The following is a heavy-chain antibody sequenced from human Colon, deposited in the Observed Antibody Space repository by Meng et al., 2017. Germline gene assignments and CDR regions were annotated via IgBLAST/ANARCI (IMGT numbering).Heavy chain of an antibody. J-gene: IGHJ4*02. CDR1: GGSISSYY. Sequence: SETLSLTCTVSGGSISSYYWSWIRQPPGKGLEWIGYIYYSGSTNYNPSLKSRITISVDTSKNQFSLKLSSVTAADTAVYYCASGMGATAPDYWGQGTLVTVSS. D-gene: IGHD1-26*01. V-gene: IGHV4-59*01. CDR3: ASGMGATAPDY. CDR2: IYYSGST.